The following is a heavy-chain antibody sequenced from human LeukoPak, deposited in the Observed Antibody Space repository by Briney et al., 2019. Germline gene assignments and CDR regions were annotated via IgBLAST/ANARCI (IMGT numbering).Heavy chain of an antibody. D-gene: IGHD5-18*01. Sequence: SVKVSCKASAGTFSSYAISWVRQAPGQGLEWMGRIIPIFGTANYAQKFQGRVTITTDESTSTAYMELSSLRSDDTAVYYCARTPLGPSQTAMVTYYGMDVWGQGTTVTVSS. CDR1: AGTFSSYA. J-gene: IGHJ6*02. CDR3: ARTPLGPSQTAMVTYYGMDV. CDR2: IIPIFGTA. V-gene: IGHV1-69*05.